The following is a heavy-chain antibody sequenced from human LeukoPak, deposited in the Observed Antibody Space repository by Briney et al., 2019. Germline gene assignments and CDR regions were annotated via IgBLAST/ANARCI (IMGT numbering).Heavy chain of an antibody. CDR3: AREVRGRYYDFWSGYYTDAFDI. CDR1: GGSIGSYY. D-gene: IGHD3-3*01. CDR2: IYYSGST. V-gene: IGHV4-59*06. Sequence: SETLSLTCTVSGGSIGSYYWSWIRPPPGKGLEWIGYIYYSGSTYYNPSLKSRVTISVDTSKNQFSLKLSSVTAADTAVYYCAREVRGRYYDFWSGYYTDAFDIWGQGTMVTVSS. J-gene: IGHJ3*02.